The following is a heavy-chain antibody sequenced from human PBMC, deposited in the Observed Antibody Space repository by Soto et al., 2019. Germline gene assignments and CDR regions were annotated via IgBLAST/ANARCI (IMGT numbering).Heavy chain of an antibody. V-gene: IGHV4-39*01. CDR1: GASISSSTFY. CDR2: VYYSGSA. D-gene: IGHD6-19*01. J-gene: IGHJ4*02. Sequence: QLQLQESGPGLVKPSETLSLTCTVSGASISSSTFYWGWIRQPPGKGLEWIGTVYYSGSAYYNPSLKSRLTISVDTSKNQFSLKLSSVTAADTALYYCVRHAPYRSGWANRNDYSGQGTLVTVSS. CDR3: VRHAPYRSGWANRNDY.